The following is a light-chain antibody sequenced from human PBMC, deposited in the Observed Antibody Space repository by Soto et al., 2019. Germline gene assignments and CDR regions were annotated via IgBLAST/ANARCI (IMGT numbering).Light chain of an antibody. Sequence: EIVMTQSPATLSVSPGERATLSCRASQSVSSNLAWYQQKPGQAPRLLIYGASTRATGIPARFSGSGSGTEFTLTISSLQSADFAVYFCQQYNNLPPTFGQGTKVEIK. CDR3: QQYNNLPPT. J-gene: IGKJ1*01. V-gene: IGKV3-15*01. CDR1: QSVSSN. CDR2: GAS.